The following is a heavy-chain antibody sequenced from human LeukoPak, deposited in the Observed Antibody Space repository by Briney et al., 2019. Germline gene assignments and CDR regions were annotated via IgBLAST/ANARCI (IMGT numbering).Heavy chain of an antibody. D-gene: IGHD3-10*01. V-gene: IGHV4-59*01. CDR2: TYYSGST. CDR3: ARALGPYGSGSSYYFDY. Sequence: SETPSLTCTVSGGSITSYYWSWIRQPPRKGLEWIAYTYYSGSTKYNPSLKSRVTMSVDTAKNQFSLKVHSATAADAAVYYCARALGPYGSGSSYYFDYWGQGTLLTVSS. CDR1: GGSITSYY. J-gene: IGHJ4*02.